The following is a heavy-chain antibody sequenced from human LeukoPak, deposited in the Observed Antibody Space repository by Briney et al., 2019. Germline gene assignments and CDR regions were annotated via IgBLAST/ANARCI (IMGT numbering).Heavy chain of an antibody. CDR1: GHTFTSDY. CDR2: INPSGGST. D-gene: IGHD2-2*01. Sequence: ASVKVSCKASGHTFTSDYMHWVRQAPGQGLEWMGIINPSGGSTSYAQKFQGRVTMTRDMSTSTVYMELSSLRSEDTAVYYCARAEDCSSTSCTPGDAFDIWGQGTMVTVSS. V-gene: IGHV1-46*01. CDR3: ARAEDCSSTSCTPGDAFDI. J-gene: IGHJ3*02.